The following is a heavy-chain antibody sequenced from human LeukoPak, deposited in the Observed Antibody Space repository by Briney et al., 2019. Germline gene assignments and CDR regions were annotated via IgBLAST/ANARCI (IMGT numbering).Heavy chain of an antibody. J-gene: IGHJ5*02. V-gene: IGHV3-53*01. CDR2: IYSGGST. D-gene: IGHD2-15*01. CDR3: ARDGGIYCSGGSCYSGGLGFWFDP. CDR1: GFTVSSNY. Sequence: GGSLRLSCAASGFTVSSNYMSWVRQAPGKGLEWVSVIYSGGSTYYADSVKGRFTISRDNSKNTLYLQMNSLRAEDTAVYYCARDGGIYCSGGSCYSGGLGFWFDPWGQGTLVIVSS.